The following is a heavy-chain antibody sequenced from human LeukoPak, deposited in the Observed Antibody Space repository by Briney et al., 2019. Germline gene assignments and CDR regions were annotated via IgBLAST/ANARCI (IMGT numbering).Heavy chain of an antibody. Sequence: PSQTLSLTCTVSSGSISSSNYYWGWIRQPPGKGLEWIGSIYYSGSTYYNPSLESRVPISVDTSKNPFSLKLSSVTAADTAVYYCATSGWYLLPGVYWGQGTLVTVSS. CDR2: IYYSGST. CDR1: SGSISSSNYY. CDR3: ATSGWYLLPGVY. D-gene: IGHD6-19*01. J-gene: IGHJ4*02. V-gene: IGHV4-39*01.